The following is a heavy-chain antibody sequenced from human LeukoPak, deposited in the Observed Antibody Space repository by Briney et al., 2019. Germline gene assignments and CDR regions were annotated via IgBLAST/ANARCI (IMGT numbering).Heavy chain of an antibody. CDR1: GASISSVSYY. Sequence: SETLSLTCTVSGASISSVSYYWGWIRQPPGKGLEWIGSIYYSGSTYYNPSLKSRVTISVDTSKNQFSLKLSSVTAADTAVYYCASSITIFGVVTYYFDYWGQGTLVTVSS. J-gene: IGHJ4*02. V-gene: IGHV4-39*07. CDR3: ASSITIFGVVTYYFDY. CDR2: IYYSGST. D-gene: IGHD3-3*01.